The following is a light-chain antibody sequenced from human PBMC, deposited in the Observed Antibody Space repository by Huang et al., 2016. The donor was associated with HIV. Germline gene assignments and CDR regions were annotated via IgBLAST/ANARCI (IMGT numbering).Light chain of an antibody. J-gene: IGKJ4*01. CDR2: SAS. CDR1: ESISSY. V-gene: IGKV1-39*01. Sequence: DIQMTQSPSSRSASVGDRVTIACRASESISSYLSWFQHKPGKAPKLLIFSASAVHRGVPSRFTGSGSGTDFTLTISSLQPEDFATYYCQQSYSFPLTFGGGTRLEIK. CDR3: QQSYSFPLT.